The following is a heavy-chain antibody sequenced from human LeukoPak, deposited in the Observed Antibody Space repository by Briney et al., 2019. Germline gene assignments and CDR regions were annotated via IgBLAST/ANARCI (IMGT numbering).Heavy chain of an antibody. J-gene: IGHJ4*02. Sequence: GASLRLSCAASGFTFSNYAMSWVRQAPGKGLEWVSAITGSGGGTYYADSVKGRFTISRENSKNTLYLQMNSLRAEDTAVYYCAKWGDYDVLTGYYDPDYWGQGTLVTVSS. CDR3: AKWGDYDVLTGYYDPDY. CDR1: GFTFSNYA. CDR2: ITGSGGGT. V-gene: IGHV3-23*01. D-gene: IGHD3-9*01.